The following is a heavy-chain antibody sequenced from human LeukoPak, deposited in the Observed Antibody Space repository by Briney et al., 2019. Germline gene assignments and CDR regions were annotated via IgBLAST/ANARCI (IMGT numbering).Heavy chain of an antibody. Sequence: ASVKVSCKASGYTFAGYYVHWVRQAPGQGLEWMGWINPNSTTTHYAQKFQGRVTMTRDTSISTAYMELRRLRSDDTATYYCARVRDRMKGYKFDYWGQGTLVTVSS. V-gene: IGHV1-2*02. CDR2: INPNSTTT. D-gene: IGHD5-18*01. CDR1: GYTFAGYY. CDR3: ARVRDRMKGYKFDY. J-gene: IGHJ4*02.